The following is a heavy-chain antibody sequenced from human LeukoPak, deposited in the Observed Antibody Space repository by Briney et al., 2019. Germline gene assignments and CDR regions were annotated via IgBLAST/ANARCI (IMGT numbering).Heavy chain of an antibody. Sequence: SGTLSLTCTVSGGSISSGDHYWSWIRQPPGKGLEWIGYIYYSGSTSGSTTYYNPSLKSRVTVSVDTSKNQFSLKLRSVTAADTAVYYCASGGADSGSLFDYWGQGTLVTVSS. CDR1: GGSISSGDHY. V-gene: IGHV4-30-4*01. J-gene: IGHJ4*02. CDR3: ASGGADSGSLFDY. D-gene: IGHD5-12*01. CDR2: IYYSGSTSGSTT.